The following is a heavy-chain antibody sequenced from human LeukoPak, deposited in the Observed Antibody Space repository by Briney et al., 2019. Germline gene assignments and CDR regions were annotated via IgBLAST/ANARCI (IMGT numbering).Heavy chain of an antibody. V-gene: IGHV4-34*01. D-gene: IGHD3-22*01. CDR3: ARGRGYYDSSGYYMLGHLTAEFDY. CDR1: GGSFSGYY. J-gene: IGHJ4*02. CDR2: INHSGST. Sequence: PSETLSLTCAVYGGSFSGYYWSWIRQPPGKGLEWIGEINHSGSTNYNPSLKSRVTISVDTSKNQFSLKLSSVTAADTAVYYCARGRGYYDSSGYYMLGHLTAEFDYWGQGTLVTVSS.